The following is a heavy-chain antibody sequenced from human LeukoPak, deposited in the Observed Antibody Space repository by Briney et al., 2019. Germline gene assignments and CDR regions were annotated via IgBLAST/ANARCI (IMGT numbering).Heavy chain of an antibody. CDR3: ARDGREYSSIYRGFDY. CDR1: GGTFSSYA. J-gene: IGHJ4*02. Sequence: SVKVSCKASGGTFSSYAISWVRQAPGQGLEWMGGIIPIFGTANYAQKFQGRVTITADESTSTAYMELSSLRSEDTAVYYCARDGREYSSIYRGFDYWGQGTLVTVSS. V-gene: IGHV1-69*13. D-gene: IGHD6-13*01. CDR2: IIPIFGTA.